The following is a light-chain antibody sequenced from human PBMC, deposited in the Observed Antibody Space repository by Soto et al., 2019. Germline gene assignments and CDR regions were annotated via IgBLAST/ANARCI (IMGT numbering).Light chain of an antibody. V-gene: IGKV1-6*01. CDR2: AAS. J-gene: IGKJ3*01. CDR3: LQKYFFPCT. CDR1: QGIRND. Sequence: AIQMTQSPSCLCASVGDRVTMTCRASQGIRNDLDWFQQKPGKAPKLLIYAASNLQSGVPARFSGSGSGTDFTLTISSLQPEDFATYYCLQKYFFPCTFGPGTKVDIK.